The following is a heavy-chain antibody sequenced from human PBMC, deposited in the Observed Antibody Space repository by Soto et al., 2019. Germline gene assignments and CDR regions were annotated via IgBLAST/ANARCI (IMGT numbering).Heavy chain of an antibody. CDR1: GFPFSDYN. CDR3: ARAVAAAGYYYDYYYYMDV. V-gene: IGHV3-11*01. J-gene: IGHJ6*03. D-gene: IGHD6-13*01. CDR2: ISSSGSTI. Sequence: QVQLVESGGGLVKPGGSLRLSCAASGFPFSDYNMSWIRQAPGKGLEWVSYISSSGSTIYYADSVKGRFTISRDNAKNSLYLQMTRLRAEDTAVYDCARAVAAAGYYYDYYYYMDVWGKGTTVTVSS.